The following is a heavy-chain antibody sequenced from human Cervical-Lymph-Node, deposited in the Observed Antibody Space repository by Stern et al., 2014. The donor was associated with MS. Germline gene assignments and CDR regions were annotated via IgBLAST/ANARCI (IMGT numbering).Heavy chain of an antibody. D-gene: IGHD6-19*01. Sequence: EDQLVESGGDLAQPGGSLRLSCAVSGFTFSLYAMSWVRQAPGKGLGWVSAISGTDSSTYYAETVKGRFTISRDNSKYTLYLQMNNLRAEDTAVYYCAKEGIAVASFDYWGQGTLVTVSS. V-gene: IGHV3-23*04. CDR1: GFTFSLYA. J-gene: IGHJ4*02. CDR2: ISGTDSST. CDR3: AKEGIAVASFDY.